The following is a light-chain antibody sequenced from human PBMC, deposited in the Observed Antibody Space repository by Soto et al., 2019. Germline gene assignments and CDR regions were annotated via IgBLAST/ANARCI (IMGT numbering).Light chain of an antibody. V-gene: IGKV1-39*01. J-gene: IGKJ5*01. Sequence: DIQMTQSPSSLSASVGDRVTITCRASQSISSYLNWYQQKPGNAPKLLIYAASSLQSGVPSRFSGSGSGTDFTLTISNVQPEDFATYYCQQTYSTPQPFGQGTRLEIK. CDR3: QQTYSTPQP. CDR1: QSISSY. CDR2: AAS.